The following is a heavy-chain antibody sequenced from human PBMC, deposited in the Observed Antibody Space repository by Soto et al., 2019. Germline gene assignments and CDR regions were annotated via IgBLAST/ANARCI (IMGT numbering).Heavy chain of an antibody. Sequence: GGSLRLSCAASGFTFSSYAMHWVRQAPGKGLEWVAVISYDGSNKYYADSVKGRFTISRDNSKNTLYLQMNSLRAEDTAVYYCARGTLYYYDSSGYPDYWGQGTLVTVSS. J-gene: IGHJ4*02. CDR3: ARGTLYYYDSSGYPDY. CDR2: ISYDGSNK. V-gene: IGHV3-30-3*01. D-gene: IGHD3-22*01. CDR1: GFTFSSYA.